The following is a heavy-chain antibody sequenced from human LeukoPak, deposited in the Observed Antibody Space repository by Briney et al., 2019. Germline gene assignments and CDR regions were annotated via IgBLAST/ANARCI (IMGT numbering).Heavy chain of an antibody. CDR2: IYYSGNP. Sequence: SQTLSLTCTVSGGSISSYYGSWIRQPPGKGLDWLGSIYYSGNPNYHPPLKSRVTISVDTSKNQFSLKLSSVTAADTAVYYCARTWLDDYYHYGMDVWGQGTTVTVSS. CDR1: GGSISSYY. V-gene: IGHV4-59*08. J-gene: IGHJ6*02. D-gene: IGHD6-19*01. CDR3: ARTWLDDYYHYGMDV.